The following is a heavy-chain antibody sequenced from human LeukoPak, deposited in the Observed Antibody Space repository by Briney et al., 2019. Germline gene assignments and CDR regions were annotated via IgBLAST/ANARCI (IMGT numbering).Heavy chain of an antibody. CDR2: IYPGDSDT. J-gene: IGHJ4*02. D-gene: IGHD2-15*01. CDR1: GYSFTTYW. CDR3: ARGRYCSGGSCYAEY. V-gene: IGHV5-51*01. Sequence: GESLKISCKGSGYSFTTYWIGWLRQMPGKGLEWLGIIYPGDSDTRYSPSFQGQVTISADKSIRAAYQQWSSLKASDTAMYYCARGRYCSGGSCYAEYWGQGTLVSVSS.